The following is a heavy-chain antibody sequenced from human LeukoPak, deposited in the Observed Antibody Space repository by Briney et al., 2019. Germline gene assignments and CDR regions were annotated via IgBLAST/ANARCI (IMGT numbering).Heavy chain of an antibody. V-gene: IGHV3-72*01. Sequence: GGSLRLSCAASGFTFSDHYMDWVRQAPGEGLEWIGRIRNKANSYTTEYAASVKGRLTISREDSMNSMYLQMNSLKTEDTAVYYCSRAGVLTAPYYFDYWGQGTVVTVSS. CDR2: IRNKANSYTT. D-gene: IGHD3-3*01. CDR3: SRAGVLTAPYYFDY. J-gene: IGHJ4*02. CDR1: GFTFSDHY.